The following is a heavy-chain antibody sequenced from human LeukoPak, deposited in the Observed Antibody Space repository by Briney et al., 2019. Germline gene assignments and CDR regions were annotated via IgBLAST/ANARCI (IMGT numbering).Heavy chain of an antibody. V-gene: IGHV1-69*05. D-gene: IGHD6-13*01. CDR2: IIPIFGTA. Sequence: ASVKVSCKASGGTFSSYAISWVRQAPGQGLEWMGRIIPIFGTANYAQKFQGRVTITTDESTSTAYMELNSLRSEDTAVYYCARDRYSSSWTSPFDPWGQGTLVTVSS. CDR3: ARDRYSSSWTSPFDP. CDR1: GGTFSSYA. J-gene: IGHJ5*02.